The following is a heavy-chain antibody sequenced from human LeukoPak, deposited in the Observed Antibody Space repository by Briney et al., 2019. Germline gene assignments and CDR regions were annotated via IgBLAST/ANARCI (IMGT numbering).Heavy chain of an antibody. Sequence: SVKVSCMASGGTFSSYAISWVRQAPGQGLEWMGGIIPIFGTANYAQKFQGRVTITTDESTSTAYMELSSLRSEDTAVYYCARLNYDSSGYYYWGQGTLVTVSS. J-gene: IGHJ4*02. D-gene: IGHD3-22*01. CDR2: IIPIFGTA. CDR3: ARLNYDSSGYYY. CDR1: GGTFSSYA. V-gene: IGHV1-69*05.